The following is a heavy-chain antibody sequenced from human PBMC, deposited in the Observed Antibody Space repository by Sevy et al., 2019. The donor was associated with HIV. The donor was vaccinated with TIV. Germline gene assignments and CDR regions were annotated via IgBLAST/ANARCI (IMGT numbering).Heavy chain of an antibody. V-gene: IGHV3-7*03. CDR3: AREGCTKPHDY. CDR1: GFTFSPYW. J-gene: IGHJ4*02. D-gene: IGHD2-8*01. Sequence: GGSLRLSCAASGFTFSPYWMTWVRQAPGKGLEWVANIRPDGSDKYYVDSVKGRFTISRDNAKNSLYLQMNSLRPEDTAVYYCAREGCTKPHDYWGQGTLVTVSS. CDR2: IRPDGSDK.